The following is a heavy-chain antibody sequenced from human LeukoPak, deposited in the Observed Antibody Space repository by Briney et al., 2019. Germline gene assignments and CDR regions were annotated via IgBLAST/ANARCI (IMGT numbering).Heavy chain of an antibody. CDR3: ATGRDSGYLDY. J-gene: IGHJ4*02. Sequence: GGSLRLSCADSGFTFRSYGMNWVRQAPGKGLEWVAVISYDGSTKYYADSVKGRFTISRDNSKNTLFLQTNSLRAEDTAVYYCATGRDSGYLDYWGQGTLVTVSS. CDR1: GFTFRSYG. V-gene: IGHV3-30*03. CDR2: ISYDGSTK. D-gene: IGHD3-22*01.